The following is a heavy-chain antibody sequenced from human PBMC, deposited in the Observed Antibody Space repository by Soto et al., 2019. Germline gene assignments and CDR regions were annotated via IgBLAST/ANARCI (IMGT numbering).Heavy chain of an antibody. V-gene: IGHV3-33*01. D-gene: IGHD6-19*01. J-gene: IGHJ4*02. Sequence: QVQLVESGGGVVQPGRSLRLSRAASGFTFSSYGMHWVRQAPGKGLEWVAVIWYDGSNKYYADSVKGRFTISRDNSKNTVYLQMNSLRAEDTAVYYCARGQQWLVRRYYFDYWGQGTLVTVSS. CDR1: GFTFSSYG. CDR2: IWYDGSNK. CDR3: ARGQQWLVRRYYFDY.